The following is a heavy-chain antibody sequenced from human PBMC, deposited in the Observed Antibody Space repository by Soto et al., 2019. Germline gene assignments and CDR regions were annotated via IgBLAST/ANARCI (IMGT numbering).Heavy chain of an antibody. CDR3: ARDGDGAALEI. Sequence: SVKGSWKASGGSISGYAIGWVRQAPGQGLEWMGGIIPIFGTANYAQKFQGRVTITADESTSTAYMELSSLRSEDTVVDYCARDGDGAALEIWLQGTMVTVSS. CDR1: GGSISGYA. J-gene: IGHJ3*02. CDR2: IIPIFGTA. V-gene: IGHV1-69*01. D-gene: IGHD7-27*01.